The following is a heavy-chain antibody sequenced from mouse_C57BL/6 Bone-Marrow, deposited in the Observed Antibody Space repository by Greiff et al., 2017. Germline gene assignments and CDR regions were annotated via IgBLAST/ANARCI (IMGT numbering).Heavy chain of an antibody. J-gene: IGHJ2*01. Sequence: VQLQQPGAELVRPGTSVKLSCKASGYTFTSYWMHWVKQRPGPGLEWIGVVDPSDSYTNYNQKFKGKATLTVDTSSSTAYMQLSSLTSEDAAVYYCARDLYGSSPFDYWGQGTTLTVSS. CDR3: ARDLYGSSPFDY. V-gene: IGHV1-59*01. D-gene: IGHD1-1*01. CDR1: GYTFTSYW. CDR2: VDPSDSYT.